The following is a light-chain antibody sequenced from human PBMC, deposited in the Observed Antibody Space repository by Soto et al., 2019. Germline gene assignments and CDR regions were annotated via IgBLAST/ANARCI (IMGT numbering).Light chain of an antibody. CDR2: EVS. J-gene: IGLJ1*01. CDR1: SSDVGGYNY. Sequence: QSALTQPASVSGSPGQSITISCTGTSSDVGGYNYVSWYQQHPGKAPKLMIYEVSNRPSGVSNRFSGSKSGNTASLTISGLQADDEAEYYCASYAGNKLFVFGSGTKLTVL. CDR3: ASYAGNKLFV. V-gene: IGLV2-14*01.